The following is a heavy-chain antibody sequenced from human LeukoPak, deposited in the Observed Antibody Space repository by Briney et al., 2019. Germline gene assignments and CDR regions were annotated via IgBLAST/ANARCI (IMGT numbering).Heavy chain of an antibody. CDR2: ICGSGGRT. J-gene: IGHJ5*02. CDR3: AKARVRTPRAAAGIWFDP. D-gene: IGHD6-13*01. Sequence: GGSLRLSCAASGFTFRSYAMSWVGPAPGEGLAWVSAICGSGGRTYYADSVKGRFTISRYNSKNTLYLQMNSLRAEDTAVYYCAKARVRTPRAAAGIWFDPWGQGTLVTVSS. CDR1: GFTFRSYA. V-gene: IGHV3-23*01.